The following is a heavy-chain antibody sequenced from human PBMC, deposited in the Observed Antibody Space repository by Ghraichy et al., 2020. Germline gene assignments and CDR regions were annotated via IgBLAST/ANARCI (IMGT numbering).Heavy chain of an antibody. J-gene: IGHJ4*02. CDR3: AISWRNYFDN. Sequence: SETLSLTCSVSGDSISNSSFFWAWIRQPPGKGLEWIASISSSGITYYSPSLESRVTISVDTSKNHFSLRLTSLTAADTAVYFCAISWRNYFDNWGQGTLVAVSS. CDR2: ISSSGIT. CDR1: GDSISNSSFF. V-gene: IGHV4-39*07. D-gene: IGHD5-12*01.